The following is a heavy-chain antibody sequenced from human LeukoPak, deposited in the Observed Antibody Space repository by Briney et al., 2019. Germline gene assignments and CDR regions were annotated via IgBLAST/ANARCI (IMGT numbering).Heavy chain of an antibody. D-gene: IGHD6-13*01. CDR1: DGSISSYY. Sequence: PSETLSLTCTVSDGSISSYYWSWIRQPPGKGLEWIGYIYYSGSTNYSPSLKSRVTISVDTSKNQFSLKLSSVTAADTAVYYCARDMRGQSSSWYGWFDPWGQGTLVTVSS. CDR3: ARDMRGQSSSWYGWFDP. CDR2: IYYSGST. J-gene: IGHJ5*02. V-gene: IGHV4-59*01.